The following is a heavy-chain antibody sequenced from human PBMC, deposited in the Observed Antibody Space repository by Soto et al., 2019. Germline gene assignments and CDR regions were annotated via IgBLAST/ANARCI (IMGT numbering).Heavy chain of an antibody. V-gene: IGHV1-69*12. CDR1: GGTFSSYA. Sequence: QVQLLQSGAEVKKPGSSVKVSCKASGGTFSSYAINWVRQAPGQGLEWMGGIIPIFGTANYEKKFQGRVTITADESTSTADMELRSLRSEDTAVYYCARGSGGSSYYYYGMDVCVQGTTVTVSS. D-gene: IGHD2-15*01. J-gene: IGHJ6*02. CDR2: IIPIFGTA. CDR3: ARGSGGSSYYYYGMDV.